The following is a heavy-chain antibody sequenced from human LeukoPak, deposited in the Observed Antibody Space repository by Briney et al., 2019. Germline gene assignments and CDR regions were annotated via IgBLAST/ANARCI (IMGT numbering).Heavy chain of an antibody. V-gene: IGHV3-49*04. D-gene: IGHD1-26*01. Sequence: GGSLRLSCAASGFTFSSYSMNWVRQAPGKGLEWVGFIRSKAYGGTTEYAASVKGRFTISRDDSKSIAYLQMNSLKTEDTAVYYCTRAGIVGATGSRGAFDIWGQGTMVTVSS. CDR2: IRSKAYGGTT. CDR1: GFTFSSYS. J-gene: IGHJ3*02. CDR3: TRAGIVGATGSRGAFDI.